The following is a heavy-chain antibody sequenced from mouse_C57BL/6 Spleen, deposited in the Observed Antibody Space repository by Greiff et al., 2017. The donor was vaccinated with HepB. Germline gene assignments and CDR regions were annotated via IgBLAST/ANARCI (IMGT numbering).Heavy chain of an antibody. CDR1: GYSITSGYD. D-gene: IGHD1-1*01. V-gene: IGHV3-1*01. CDR3: ARGSYGSSLDFDY. CDR2: ISYSGST. Sequence: EVQLQQSGPGMVKPSQSLSLTCTVTGYSITSGYDWHWIRHFPGNKLEWMGYISYSGSTNYNPSLKSRISITHDTSKNHFFLKLNSVTTEDTATYYCARGSYGSSLDFDYWGQGTTLTVSS. J-gene: IGHJ2*01.